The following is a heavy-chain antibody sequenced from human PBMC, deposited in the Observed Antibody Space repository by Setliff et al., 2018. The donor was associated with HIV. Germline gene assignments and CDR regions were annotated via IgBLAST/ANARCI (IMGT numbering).Heavy chain of an antibody. V-gene: IGHV4-38-2*01. CDR2: IYHRGIS. D-gene: IGHD3-22*01. Sequence: SETLSLTCAVSGYSITSGYYWAWIRQPPGKGLEWIGSIYHRGISYYKSSLKSRVTMSVDTSKNQFSLKLSSVTAADTAVYYCARLSDDRYYYDSSGYRGFDIWGQGTKVTVSS. J-gene: IGHJ3*02. CDR3: ARLSDDRYYYDSSGYRGFDI. CDR1: GYSITSGYY.